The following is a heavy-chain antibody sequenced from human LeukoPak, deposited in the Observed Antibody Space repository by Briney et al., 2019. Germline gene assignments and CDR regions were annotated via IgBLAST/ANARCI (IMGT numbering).Heavy chain of an antibody. D-gene: IGHD6-19*01. CDR3: ARLKRALYSSGWYARAFDI. V-gene: IGHV4-38-2*02. Sequence: SETLSLTCTVSGYSISSGYYWGWIRQPPGKGLEWIGSIYHSGSTYYNPSLKSRVTISVDTSKNQFSLKLSSVTAADTAVYYCARLKRALYSSGWYARAFDIWGQGTMVTVSS. J-gene: IGHJ3*02. CDR1: GYSISSGYY. CDR2: IYHSGST.